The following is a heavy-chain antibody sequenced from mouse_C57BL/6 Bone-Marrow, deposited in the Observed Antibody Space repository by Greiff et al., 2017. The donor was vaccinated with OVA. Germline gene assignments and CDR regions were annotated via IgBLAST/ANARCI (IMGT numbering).Heavy chain of an antibody. CDR3: ARGGITTVEDY. V-gene: IGHV1-69*01. Sequence: QVQLQQPGAELVMPGASVKLSCKASGYTFTSYWMHWVKQRPGQGLEWIGEIYPSDSYTNYNQKFKGKSTLTVDKSSSTAYMQLSSLTSEDSAVYYCARGGITTVEDYWGQGTTLTVSS. CDR1: GYTFTSYW. D-gene: IGHD1-1*01. CDR2: IYPSDSYT. J-gene: IGHJ2*01.